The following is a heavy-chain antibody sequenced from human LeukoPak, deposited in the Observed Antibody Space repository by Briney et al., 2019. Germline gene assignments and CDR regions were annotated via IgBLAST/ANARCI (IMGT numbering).Heavy chain of an antibody. J-gene: IGHJ4*02. CDR2: INHSGST. V-gene: IGHV4-34*01. CDR1: GGSFSGYY. D-gene: IGHD5-24*01. Sequence: PSETLSLTCAVYGGSFSGYYWSWIRQPPGKGLEWIGEINHSGSTNYNPSLKSRVTISVDTSKNQFSLRLSSVTAADTAVYYCARGRRGWLQRPFDYWGQGTLVTVSS. CDR3: ARGRRGWLQRPFDY.